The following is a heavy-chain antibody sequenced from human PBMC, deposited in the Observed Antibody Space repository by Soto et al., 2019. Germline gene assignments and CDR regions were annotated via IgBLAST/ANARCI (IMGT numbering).Heavy chain of an antibody. CDR2: IIPIFGTA. V-gene: IGHV1-69*13. CDR3: ARTPIFGVVISSARYSDL. D-gene: IGHD3-3*01. J-gene: IGHJ2*01. Sequence: GASVKVSCKASGGTFSSYAISWVRQAPGQGLEWMGGIIPIFGTANYAQKFQGRVTITADESTSTAYMELSSLRSEDTAVYYCARTPIFGVVISSARYSDLCGRGTLRTVSS. CDR1: GGTFSSYA.